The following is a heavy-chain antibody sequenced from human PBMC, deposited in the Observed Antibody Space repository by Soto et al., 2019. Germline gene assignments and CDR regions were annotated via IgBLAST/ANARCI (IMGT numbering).Heavy chain of an antibody. CDR3: ARSASWYKNCFDP. V-gene: IGHV1-2*02. J-gene: IGHJ5*02. CDR2: INPNTSGT. D-gene: IGHD1-1*01. CDR1: EYTFIGYY. Sequence: QVQVVQSGAEVKKPGASVKVSCKASEYTFIGYYMHWVRQAPGQELEWMGWINPNTSGTNYEKKFQDRVTMTRDTSISTAYMELRRLTSDDTAVYYGARSASWYKNCFDPWGQGTLVTVSS.